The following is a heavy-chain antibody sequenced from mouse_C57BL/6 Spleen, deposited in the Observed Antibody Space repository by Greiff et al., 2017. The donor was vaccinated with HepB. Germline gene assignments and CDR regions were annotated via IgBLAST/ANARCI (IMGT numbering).Heavy chain of an antibody. CDR2: IYPGNSDT. J-gene: IGHJ2*01. CDR3: TKPEGDDVWVFDY. V-gene: IGHV1-5*01. D-gene: IGHD2-12*01. Sequence: EVQLQESGTVLARPGASVKMSCKTSGYTFTSYWMHWVKQRPGQGLEWIGAIYPGNSDTSYNQKFKGKAKLTAVTSASTAYMELSSLTNEDSAVYYCTKPEGDDVWVFDYWGQGTTLTVSS. CDR1: GYTFTSYW.